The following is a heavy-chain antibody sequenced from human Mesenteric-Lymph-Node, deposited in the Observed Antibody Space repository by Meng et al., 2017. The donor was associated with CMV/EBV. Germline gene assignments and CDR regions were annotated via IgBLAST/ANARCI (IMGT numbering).Heavy chain of an antibody. J-gene: IGHJ4*02. CDR2: ISGSGSNT. Sequence: GESLKISCAASGFIFSSYTMNWVRQAPGKGLEWVSAISGSGSNTYYGDSVKGRFTISRDNSKNTLYLQMNSLRAEDTALYYCAKGWSIFGVVPPHYWGQGTLVTVSS. V-gene: IGHV3-23*01. CDR1: GFIFSSYT. D-gene: IGHD3-3*01. CDR3: AKGWSIFGVVPPHY.